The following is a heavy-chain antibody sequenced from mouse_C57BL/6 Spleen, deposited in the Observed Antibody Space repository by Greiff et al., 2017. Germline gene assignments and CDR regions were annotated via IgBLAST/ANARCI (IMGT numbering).Heavy chain of an antibody. J-gene: IGHJ2*01. CDR3: ARSEIYDGYLLGY. V-gene: IGHV1-22*01. CDR1: GYTFTDYN. CDR2: INPNNGGT. Sequence: EVQLQQSGPELVKPGASVKLSCKASGYTFTDYNMNWVKQSHGTSLEWIGYINPNNGGTSYNQKFKGKATLTVNKSSSTAYMEIRSLTSEDSAVDYCARSEIYDGYLLGYWGQGTTLTVSS. D-gene: IGHD2-3*01.